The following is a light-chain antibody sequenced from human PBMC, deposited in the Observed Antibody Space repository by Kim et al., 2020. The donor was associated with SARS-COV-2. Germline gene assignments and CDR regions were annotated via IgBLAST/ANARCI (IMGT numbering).Light chain of an antibody. J-gene: IGKJ2*01. Sequence: DIQMTQSPSSLSASVGDRVTITCRASQSITNYLNWYQQNPGKAPNLLIYTASSLQTGVPSRFSGSGSGTDFTLTISSLQPEDSATYYCQQSDITPYTFGQGTKLEI. CDR3: QQSDITPYT. CDR1: QSITNY. V-gene: IGKV1-39*01. CDR2: TAS.